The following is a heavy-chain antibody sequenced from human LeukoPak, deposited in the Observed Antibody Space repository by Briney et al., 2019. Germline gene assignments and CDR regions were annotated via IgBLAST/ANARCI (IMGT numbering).Heavy chain of an antibody. J-gene: IGHJ4*02. V-gene: IGHV4-59*08. CDR3: ARAVSGRFDY. D-gene: IGHD6-19*01. CDR2: IYYSGST. Sequence: SETLSLTCIVSGGSISSYYWSWIRQPPGKGLEWIGYIYYSGSTNYNPSLKSRVTISVDTSKNQFSLKLSSVTAADTAIYYCARAVSGRFDYWGQGTLVTVSS. CDR1: GGSISSYY.